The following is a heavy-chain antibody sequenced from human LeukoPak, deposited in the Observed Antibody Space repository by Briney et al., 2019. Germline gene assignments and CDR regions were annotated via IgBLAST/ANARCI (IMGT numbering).Heavy chain of an antibody. CDR3: ARRRITIFGNDY. D-gene: IGHD3-3*01. Sequence: SETLPLTCAVYGGSFSGYYWSWIRQPPGKGLEWIGEINHSGSTNYNPSLKSRVTISVDTSKNQFSLKLSSVTAADTAVYYCARRRITIFGNDYWGQGTLVTVSS. CDR1: GGSFSGYY. J-gene: IGHJ4*02. CDR2: INHSGST. V-gene: IGHV4-34*01.